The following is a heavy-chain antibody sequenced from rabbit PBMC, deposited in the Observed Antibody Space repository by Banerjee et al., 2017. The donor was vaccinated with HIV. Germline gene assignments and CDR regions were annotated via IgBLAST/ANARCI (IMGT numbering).Heavy chain of an antibody. CDR2: IYSSSDSN. J-gene: IGHJ6*01. Sequence: QLEESGGDLVQPEGSLTLTCTASGFTISDSYWTCWVRQAPGKGLEWIGCIYSSSDSNYYASWAKGRFTISKTSSTTVTLQMTSLTAADTATYFCAREPYGDGVYATYGLALWGPGALVTVS. D-gene: IGHD2-1*01. CDR3: AREPYGDGVYATYGLAL. V-gene: IGHV1S45*01. CDR1: GFTISDSYW.